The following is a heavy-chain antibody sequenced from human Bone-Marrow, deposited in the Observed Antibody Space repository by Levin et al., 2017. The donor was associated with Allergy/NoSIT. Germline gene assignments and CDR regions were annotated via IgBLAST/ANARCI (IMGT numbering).Heavy chain of an antibody. CDR2: ITNDGGQK. Sequence: TGESLKISCAASGFSFSSFWMSWVRQSPGKGLEWVAVITNDGGQKYYGDSVKGRFTISRDNAKDSLYLEMNSLRVEDTAVYYCTRLYYGSTIGDWGQGALVTVSP. CDR3: TRLYYGSTIGD. J-gene: IGHJ4*02. D-gene: IGHD3-22*01. V-gene: IGHV3-7*03. CDR1: GFSFSSFW.